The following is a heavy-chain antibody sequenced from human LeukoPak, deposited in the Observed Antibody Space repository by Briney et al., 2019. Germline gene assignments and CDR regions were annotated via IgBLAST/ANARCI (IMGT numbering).Heavy chain of an antibody. CDR3: ARFGYNGGWYQYYFEY. Sequence: SETLSLTCAVSGASISTSAYYWGWIRQPPGEGLQWIGCVYYSGTTYYNPSLQSRVTISVDTSKTQFLLELTAVAAADAAVYYRARFGYNGGWYQYYFEYWGLGSLVTVSS. CDR2: VYYSGTT. J-gene: IGHJ4*02. CDR1: GASISTSAYY. D-gene: IGHD6-19*01. V-gene: IGHV4-39*01.